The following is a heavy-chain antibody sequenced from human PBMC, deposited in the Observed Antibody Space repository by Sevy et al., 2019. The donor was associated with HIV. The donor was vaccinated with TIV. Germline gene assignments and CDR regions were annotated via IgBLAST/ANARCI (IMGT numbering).Heavy chain of an antibody. Sequence: ASVKVSCKVSGYTLSQLSLHWVRQAPGKGLEWMGSFEPEDAETIYAQKFQGRVTMTEDRSTDTAYMELSSLRSEDTAVYFCVTTKDYYDSSGSPFDYWGQGTLVTVSS. J-gene: IGHJ4*02. D-gene: IGHD3-22*01. CDR2: FEPEDAET. CDR1: GYTLSQLS. CDR3: VTTKDYYDSSGSPFDY. V-gene: IGHV1-24*01.